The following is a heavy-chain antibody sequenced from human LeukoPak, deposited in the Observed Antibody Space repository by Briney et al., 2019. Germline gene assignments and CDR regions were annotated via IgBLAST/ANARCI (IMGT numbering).Heavy chain of an antibody. V-gene: IGHV3-23*01. Sequence: GGSLRLSCAASGFTFSNYAMSWVRQAPGKGLEWVSAIGGSSINTYYADSIKGRFTTSRDNSKNTLFLQMSSLRAEDTAIYYCARVLSLRYFHWVLYADSWGQGTLVTVSS. CDR2: IGGSSINT. CDR3: ARVLSLRYFHWVLYADS. J-gene: IGHJ4*02. D-gene: IGHD3-9*01. CDR1: GFTFSNYA.